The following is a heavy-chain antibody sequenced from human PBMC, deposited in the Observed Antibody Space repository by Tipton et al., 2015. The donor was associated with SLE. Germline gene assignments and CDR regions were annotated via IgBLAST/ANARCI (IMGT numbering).Heavy chain of an antibody. CDR2: INPSGGST. J-gene: IGHJ4*02. V-gene: IGHV1-46*01. Sequence: QSGAEVKKPGASVKVSCKASGYTFTSYYMHWVRQAPGQGLEWMGIINPSGGSTIYAQKFQGRVTMTEDTSTDTAYMELSSLRSEDTAVYYCATGGNWGLEDYWGQGTLVTVSS. CDR3: ATGGNWGLEDY. CDR1: GYTFTSYY. D-gene: IGHD7-27*01.